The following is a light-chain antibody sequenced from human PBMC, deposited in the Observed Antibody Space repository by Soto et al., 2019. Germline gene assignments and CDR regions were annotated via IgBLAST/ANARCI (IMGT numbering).Light chain of an antibody. Sequence: EIVLTQSPGTLSLSPGERATLSCRASQSVSSNLASYQQKPGQAPRLLIYGASTRATGIPARFSGSGSGTAFTLTISGLQSEDFAVYYCQQYNGWPRTFGQGTKVDI. V-gene: IGKV3-15*01. CDR3: QQYNGWPRT. J-gene: IGKJ1*01. CDR2: GAS. CDR1: QSVSSN.